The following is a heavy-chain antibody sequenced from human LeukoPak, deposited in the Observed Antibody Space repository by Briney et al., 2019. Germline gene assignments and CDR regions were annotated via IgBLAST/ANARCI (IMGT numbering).Heavy chain of an antibody. V-gene: IGHV4-39*07. Sequence: PSETLSLTCTVSGGSISSSSYYWGWIRQPPGKGLEWIGSIYYSGSTNYNPSLKSRVTISVDTSKNQFSLKLSSVTAADTAVYYCARAFGQIDYWGQGTLVTVSS. CDR3: ARAFGQIDY. D-gene: IGHD3-16*01. CDR2: IYYSGST. J-gene: IGHJ4*02. CDR1: GGSISSSSYY.